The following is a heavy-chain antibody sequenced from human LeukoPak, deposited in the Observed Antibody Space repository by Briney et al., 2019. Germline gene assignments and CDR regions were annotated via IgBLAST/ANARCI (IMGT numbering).Heavy chain of an antibody. V-gene: IGHV4-38-2*02. J-gene: IGHJ6*03. CDR2: INHSGST. CDR3: AMATVTYYYYYMDV. CDR1: GYSISSGYY. D-gene: IGHD4-17*01. Sequence: SETLSLTCTVSGYSISSGYYWGWIRQPPGKGLEWIGEINHSGSTNYNPSLKSRVTISVDTSKNQFSLKLSSVTAADTAVYYCAMATVTYYYYYMDVWGKGTTVTVSS.